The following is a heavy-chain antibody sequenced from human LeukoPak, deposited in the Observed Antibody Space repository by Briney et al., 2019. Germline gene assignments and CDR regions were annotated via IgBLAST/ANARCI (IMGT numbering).Heavy chain of an antibody. CDR1: GFTFRSYA. V-gene: IGHV3-23*01. CDR3: AKNTVGEALGWDAYDI. J-gene: IGHJ3*02. Sequence: GGSLRLSCAVSGFTFRSYAMSWVRQAPGKGLEGVASITGGGSTAYYADSVNGRFTISRHNSKHTSYLQMNSLRVEDTAVSYCAKNTVGEALGWDAYDIWGHGTLGAVSS. D-gene: IGHD1-26*01. CDR2: ITGGGSTA.